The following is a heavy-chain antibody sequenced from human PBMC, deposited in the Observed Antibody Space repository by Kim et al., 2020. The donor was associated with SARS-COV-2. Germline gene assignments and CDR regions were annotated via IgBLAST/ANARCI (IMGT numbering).Heavy chain of an antibody. CDR2: INHSGST. CDR1: GGSFSGYY. D-gene: IGHD6-13*01. V-gene: IGHV4-34*01. J-gene: IGHJ5*02. Sequence: SETLSLTCAVYGGSFSGYYWSWIRQPPGKGLEWIGEINHSGSTNYNPSLKSRVTISVDTSKNQFSLKLSSVTAADTAVYYCASGGGSSSSWYKQWGGWFDPWGQGTLVTVSS. CDR3: ASGGGSSSSWYKQWGGWFDP.